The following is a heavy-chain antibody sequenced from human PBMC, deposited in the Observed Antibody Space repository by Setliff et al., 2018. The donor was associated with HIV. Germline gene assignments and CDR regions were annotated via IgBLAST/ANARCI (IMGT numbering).Heavy chain of an antibody. CDR2: TYHSGST. CDR1: GASISTSNSY. Sequence: TLSLTCTVYGASISTSNSYWGWIRQPPGKRLEWIGETYHSGSTNYSPSLNSRVTISLDKSKNQFSLKLTSVNAADTAVYYCARGDGEASFDIWGRGTMVTVSS. D-gene: IGHD3-10*01. CDR3: ARGDGEASFDI. J-gene: IGHJ3*02. V-gene: IGHV4-61*05.